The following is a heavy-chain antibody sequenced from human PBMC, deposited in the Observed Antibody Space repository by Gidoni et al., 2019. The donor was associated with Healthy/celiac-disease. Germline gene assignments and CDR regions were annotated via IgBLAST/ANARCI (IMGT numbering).Heavy chain of an antibody. CDR2: SYSGGST. CDR1: GFTVSSNY. CDR3: ARDQGEEYFDY. J-gene: IGHJ4*02. D-gene: IGHD3-16*01. Sequence: EVQLVESGGGLVQPGGSLRLSCAASGFTVSSNYMSWVRQAPGKGLEWVSVSYSGGSTYYADSVKGRFTISRDNSKNTLYLQMNSLRAEDTAVYYCARDQGEEYFDYWGQGTLVTVSS. V-gene: IGHV3-66*01.